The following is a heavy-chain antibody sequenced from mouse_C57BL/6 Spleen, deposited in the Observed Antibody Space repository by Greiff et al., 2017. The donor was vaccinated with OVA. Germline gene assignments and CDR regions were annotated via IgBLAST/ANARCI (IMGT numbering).Heavy chain of an antibody. V-gene: IGHV2-2*01. CDR1: GFSLTSYG. J-gene: IGHJ4*01. CDR3: ARNIPSYAMDY. CDR2: IWSGGST. Sequence: VQLQQSGPGLVQPSQSLSLTCTVSGFSLTSYGVHWVRQSPGKGLEWLGVIWSGGSTDYNAALISRLSISKDNSKSQMFFKMNSLQAEDTAIYDCARNIPSYAMDYWGQGTSVTVSS.